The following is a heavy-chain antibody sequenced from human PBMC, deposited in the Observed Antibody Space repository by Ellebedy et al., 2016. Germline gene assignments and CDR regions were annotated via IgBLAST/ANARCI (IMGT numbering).Heavy chain of an antibody. CDR1: GFTVSSNY. D-gene: IGHD5-18*01. Sequence: GESLKISCAASGFTVSSNYMSWVRQAPGKGLEWVSVIYSGGSTYYADSVKGRFTISRDNSKNTLYLQMNSLRAKDTAVYYCASTTAMAPRGAFDIWGQGTMVTVSS. V-gene: IGHV3-53*01. CDR3: ASTTAMAPRGAFDI. J-gene: IGHJ3*02. CDR2: IYSGGST.